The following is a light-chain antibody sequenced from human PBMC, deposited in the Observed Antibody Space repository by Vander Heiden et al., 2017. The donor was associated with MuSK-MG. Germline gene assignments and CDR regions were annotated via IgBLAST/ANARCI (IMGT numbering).Light chain of an antibody. J-gene: IGLJ1*01. CDR3: SSYRSSSTLDV. Sequence: QSALTQPASVSGSPAQSITISSTGTSSDVGGYNYVPWYPQHPGTAPKLRIYDGSNRPSGVSNRFSGSKSGNTASLTISGIQAEDEADYYCSSYRSSSTLDVFGTGTKVTGL. CDR1: SSDVGGYNY. V-gene: IGLV2-14*03. CDR2: DGS.